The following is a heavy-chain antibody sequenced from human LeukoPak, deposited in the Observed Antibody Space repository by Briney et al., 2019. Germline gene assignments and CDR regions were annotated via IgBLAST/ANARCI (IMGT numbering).Heavy chain of an antibody. CDR2: INPNSGGT. CDR1: GYTFTGYY. Sequence: APVKVSCKASGYTFTGYYMHWVRQAPGQGLEWMGWINPNSGGTNYAQKFQGRVTMTRDTSISTAYMELSRLRSDDTAVYYCARRGYSYGFVWFDPWGQGTLVTVSS. CDR3: ARRGYSYGFVWFDP. V-gene: IGHV1-2*02. J-gene: IGHJ5*02. D-gene: IGHD5-18*01.